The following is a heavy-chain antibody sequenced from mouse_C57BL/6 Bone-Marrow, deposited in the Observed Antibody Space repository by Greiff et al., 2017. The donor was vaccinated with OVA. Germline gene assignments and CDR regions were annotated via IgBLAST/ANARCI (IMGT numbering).Heavy chain of an antibody. CDR3: ARGYYDGSSRYAMDY. CDR2: IYPGSGST. J-gene: IGHJ4*01. D-gene: IGHD1-1*01. Sequence: VQLKQPGAELVKPGASVKMSCKASGYTFTSYWITWVKPRPGQGLEWIGDIYPGSGSTNYNEKFKSQATLTVDSSSSTDYMQLSSLTSEDSAVYYCARGYYDGSSRYAMDYGGQGTSVTVSS. CDR1: GYTFTSYW. V-gene: IGHV1-55*01.